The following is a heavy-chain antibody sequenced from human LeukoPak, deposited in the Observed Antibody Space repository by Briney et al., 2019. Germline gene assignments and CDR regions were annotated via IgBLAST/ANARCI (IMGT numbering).Heavy chain of an antibody. CDR2: ISYDGSNK. D-gene: IGHD6-19*01. V-gene: IGHV3-30-3*01. J-gene: IGHJ4*02. CDR3: ARTRYSSGWYFDY. Sequence: GGSLRLSCAASGFTFSSYAMHWVRQAPGKGLERGAVISYDGSNKYYADSVKGRFTISRDNSKNTLYLQMNSLRAEDTAVYYCARTRYSSGWYFDYWGQGTLVTVSS. CDR1: GFTFSSYA.